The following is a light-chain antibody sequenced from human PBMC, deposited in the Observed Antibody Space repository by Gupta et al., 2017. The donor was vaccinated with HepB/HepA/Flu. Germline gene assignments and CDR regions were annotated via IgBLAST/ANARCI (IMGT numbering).Light chain of an antibody. J-gene: IGKJ1*01. CDR2: GAS. CDR3: RQYDSSPRT. CDR1: QSVSTY. Sequence: EIVLTQSPGTLSLSPGERATLSCRASQSVSTYLAWYQQKPGQAPKLLIYGASRRATGIPDRFSGSGSGTDFTLTISRLEPEDFAVYYCRQYDSSPRTFGQGTKVEIK. V-gene: IGKV3-20*01.